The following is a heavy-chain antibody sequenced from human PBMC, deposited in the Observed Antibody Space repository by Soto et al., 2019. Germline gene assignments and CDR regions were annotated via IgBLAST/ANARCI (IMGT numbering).Heavy chain of an antibody. V-gene: IGHV4-59*01. D-gene: IGHD3-16*01. CDR3: ARDRGPHSYADY. CDR1: GGSINTYY. CDR2: IYSSGNT. J-gene: IGHJ4*02. Sequence: SETLSLTCTVSGGSINTYYWSWIRQPPEKGLEWIEYIYSSGNTNYNPSLKSRVTISVDTSNNQFSLNLNSVTSADTAVYYCARDRGPHSYADYWGQGTLVTVSS.